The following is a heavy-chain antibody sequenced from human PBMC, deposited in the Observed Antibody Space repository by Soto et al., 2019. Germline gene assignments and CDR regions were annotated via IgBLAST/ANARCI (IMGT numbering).Heavy chain of an antibody. Sequence: GGSLRLSCAASGFTFSSYGMHWVRQAPGKGLEWVAVISYDGSNKYYADSVKGRFTISRDNSKNTLYLQMNSLRAEDTAVYYCAKRARGWELPYYFDYWGQGTLVTVSS. CDR3: AKRARGWELPYYFDY. CDR1: GFTFSSYG. CDR2: ISYDGSNK. J-gene: IGHJ4*02. V-gene: IGHV3-30*18. D-gene: IGHD1-26*01.